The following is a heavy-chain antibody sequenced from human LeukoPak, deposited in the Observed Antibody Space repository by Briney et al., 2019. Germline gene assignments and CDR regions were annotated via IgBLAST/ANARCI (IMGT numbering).Heavy chain of an antibody. CDR3: ARWSSSWSYYGMDV. D-gene: IGHD6-13*01. Sequence: SETLSLTCTVSGGSLSNYYWSWIRQPPGKGLEWIGYIYYSGSTNYNPSLKSRVTISVDTYRHQFSLKLSSVTAADTAIYYCARWSSSWSYYGMDVWGQGTTVTVSS. CDR1: GGSLSNYY. CDR2: IYYSGST. V-gene: IGHV4-59*08. J-gene: IGHJ6*02.